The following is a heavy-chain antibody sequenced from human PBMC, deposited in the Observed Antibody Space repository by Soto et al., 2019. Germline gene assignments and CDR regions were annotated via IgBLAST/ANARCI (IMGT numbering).Heavy chain of an antibody. D-gene: IGHD3-3*01. Sequence: SETLSLTCTVSGGSVSSYHWSWIRQSPGKGLEWIGYIYSTGSTHYNPSLKSRVTISVDTSKNQFSLKLSSVTAADTALYFCARHGPFTTSYYYYHLDVWGQGTTVPVSS. CDR3: ARHGPFTTSYYYYHLDV. J-gene: IGHJ6*02. CDR2: IYSTGST. V-gene: IGHV4-59*08. CDR1: GGSVSSYH.